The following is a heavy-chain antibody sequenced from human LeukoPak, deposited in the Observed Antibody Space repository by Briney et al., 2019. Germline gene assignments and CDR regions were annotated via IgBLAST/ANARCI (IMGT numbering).Heavy chain of an antibody. CDR1: GFTFSSYW. CDR3: ARDSGYYDSSGYYPYFDY. Sequence: PGGSLRLSCAASGFTFSSYWMHWVRQAPGKGLVWVSRINSDGSSTSYADSVKGRFTISRDNAKNTLYLQMNSLRAEDTAVCYCARDSGYYDSSGYYPYFDYWGQGTLVTVSS. CDR2: INSDGSST. D-gene: IGHD3-22*01. V-gene: IGHV3-74*01. J-gene: IGHJ4*02.